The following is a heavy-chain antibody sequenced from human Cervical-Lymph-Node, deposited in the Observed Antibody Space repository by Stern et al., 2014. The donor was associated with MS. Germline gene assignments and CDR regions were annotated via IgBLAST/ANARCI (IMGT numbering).Heavy chain of an antibody. V-gene: IGHV4-39*01. J-gene: IGHJ4*02. CDR2: IYYSGST. CDR1: GGSISSSSYY. D-gene: IGHD1-26*01. Sequence: VQLEESGPGLVKPSETLSLTCTVSGGSISSSSYYWGWIRQPPGEGLEWIGNIYYSGSTYYNPSLKSRVTISVDTSQNQFSLKLSSVTAADTAVYYCARQPYSGSYQDTFDYWGQGTLVTVSS. CDR3: ARQPYSGSYQDTFDY.